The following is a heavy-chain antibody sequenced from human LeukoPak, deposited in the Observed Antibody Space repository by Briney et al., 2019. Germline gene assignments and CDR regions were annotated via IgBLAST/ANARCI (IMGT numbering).Heavy chain of an antibody. CDR2: INHSGST. J-gene: IGHJ4*02. V-gene: IGHV4-34*01. CDR1: GGSFSDNF. D-gene: IGHD1-26*01. CDR3: VRAASSVDYSGSYSPFDY. Sequence: PSETLSLTCAVYGGSFSDNFWSWIRQPPGKGLEWIGEINHSGSTNYNPSLKTRLTISVDTSKNQFSLKLSSVTAADTAVYYCVRAASSVDYSGSYSPFDYWGQGTLVTVSS.